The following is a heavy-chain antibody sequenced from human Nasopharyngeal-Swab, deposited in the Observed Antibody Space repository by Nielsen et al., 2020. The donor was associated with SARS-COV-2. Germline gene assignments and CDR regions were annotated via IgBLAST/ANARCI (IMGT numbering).Heavy chain of an antibody. J-gene: IGHJ5*02. V-gene: IGHV3-48*04. CDR3: ARWNNWFDP. CDR2: ISSSSSTI. Sequence: GESLKISCAASGFPFSSYSMNWVRQAPGKGLEWVSYISSSSSTIYYADSVKGRFTISRDNAKNSLYLQMHSLRAEDTAVYYCARWNNWFDPWGQGTLVTVSS. D-gene: IGHD1-1*01. CDR1: GFPFSSYS.